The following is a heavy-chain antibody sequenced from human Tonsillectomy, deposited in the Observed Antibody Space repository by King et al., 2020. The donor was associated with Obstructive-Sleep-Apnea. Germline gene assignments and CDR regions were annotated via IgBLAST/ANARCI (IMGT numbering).Heavy chain of an antibody. D-gene: IGHD6-19*01. CDR1: DGSISNYY. CDR2: IYYSGST. V-gene: IGHV4-59*01. Sequence: VQLQESGPGLVKPSETLSLTCTVSDGSISNYYWTWIRQPPGKGLEWIGYIYYSGSTNCNPSLQSRVTVSVDTSKNQLSLNLTSVTAADTAVYYCARGVPRSKLESGWAPFDIWGQGTMVTVSS. J-gene: IGHJ3*02. CDR3: ARGVPRSKLESGWAPFDI.